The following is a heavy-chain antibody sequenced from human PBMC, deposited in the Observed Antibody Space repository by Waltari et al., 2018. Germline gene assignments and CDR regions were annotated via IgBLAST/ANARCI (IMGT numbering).Heavy chain of an antibody. CDR1: GFIISIYW. CDR3: GRSMYV. J-gene: IGHJ6*02. Sequence: EEQLVESGGNLVQPGGSMRLSCAASGFIISIYWLYWVRQAPGKGLVWVSRISNDGSVTGYADSVKGRFTISRDNAKNTLYLQMNSLRPEDTAVYYCGRSMYVWGHGTTVTVSS. CDR2: ISNDGSVT. V-gene: IGHV3-74*01.